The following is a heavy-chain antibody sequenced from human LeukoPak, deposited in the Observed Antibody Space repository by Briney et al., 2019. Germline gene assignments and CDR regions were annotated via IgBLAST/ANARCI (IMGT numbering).Heavy chain of an antibody. CDR1: GFTFSSYA. J-gene: IGHJ4*02. CDR3: AKGTYSSGWYD. Sequence: GGSLRLSCAASGFTFSSYAMSWVRQAPGKGLEWVSAISGSGGSTYYADSVKGRFTISRDNPKNTLYLQMNSLRAEDTAVYYCAKGTYSSGWYDWGQGTLVTVSS. CDR2: ISGSGGST. D-gene: IGHD6-19*01. V-gene: IGHV3-23*01.